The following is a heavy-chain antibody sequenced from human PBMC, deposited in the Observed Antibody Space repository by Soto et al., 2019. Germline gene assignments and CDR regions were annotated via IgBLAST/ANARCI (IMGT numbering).Heavy chain of an antibody. J-gene: IGHJ4*02. D-gene: IGHD6-13*01. Sequence: EVRLVESGGALVQPGGSLRVSCAASGFTFSSYSMNWVRQAPGKGLEWVSYISSGSRSTYYADSVKGRFTISRDNAKNSLYLQMNSLRAEDTAVYYCALDEQQVDCFDYWGQGTLVTVSS. CDR2: ISSGSRST. CDR1: GFTFSSYS. CDR3: ALDEQQVDCFDY. V-gene: IGHV3-48*01.